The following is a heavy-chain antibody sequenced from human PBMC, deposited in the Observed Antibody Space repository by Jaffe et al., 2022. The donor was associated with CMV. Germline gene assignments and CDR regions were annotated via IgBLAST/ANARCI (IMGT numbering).Heavy chain of an antibody. CDR3: ASNVDTAMQMYFDY. V-gene: IGHV3-21*01. CDR2: ISSSSSYI. J-gene: IGHJ4*02. D-gene: IGHD5-18*01. Sequence: EVQLVESGGGLVKPGGSLRLSCAASGFTFSSYSMNWVRQAPGKGLEWVSSISSSSSYIYYADSVKGRFTISRDNAKNSLYLQMNSLRAEDTAVYYCASNVDTAMQMYFDYWGQGTLVTVSS. CDR1: GFTFSSYS.